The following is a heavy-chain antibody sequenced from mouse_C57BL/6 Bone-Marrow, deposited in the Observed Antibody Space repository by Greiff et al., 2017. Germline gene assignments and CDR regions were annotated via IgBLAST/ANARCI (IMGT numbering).Heavy chain of an antibody. Sequence: VQLQQSGAELVRPGASVKLSCKASGYTFTSYGISWVKQRTGQGLEWIAEIYPGSGNTYYNEKFKGKATLTADKSSSTAYMQLRSLTSADSAVYFCAGEGPYFDYWGQGTTLTVSS. CDR2: IYPGSGNT. CDR3: AGEGPYFDY. CDR1: GYTFTSYG. V-gene: IGHV1-81*01. J-gene: IGHJ2*01.